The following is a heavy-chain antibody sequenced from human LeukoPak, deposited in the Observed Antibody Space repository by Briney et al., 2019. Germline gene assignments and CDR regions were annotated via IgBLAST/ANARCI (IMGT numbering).Heavy chain of an antibody. D-gene: IGHD6-6*01. CDR2: ISWNSGSI. CDR1: GFTFDDYA. J-gene: IGHJ4*02. V-gene: IGHV3-9*03. CDR3: AKEGSSSSLDY. Sequence: GRSLRLSCAASGFTFDDYAMHWVRQAPGKGLEWVSGISWNSGSIGYADSVKGRFTISRDSAKNSLYLQMNSLRAEDMALYYCAKEGSSSSLDYWGQGTLVTVSS.